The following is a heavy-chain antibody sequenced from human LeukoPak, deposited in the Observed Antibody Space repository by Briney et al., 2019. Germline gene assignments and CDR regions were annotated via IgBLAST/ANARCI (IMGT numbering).Heavy chain of an antibody. Sequence: SVQVSCQASGYTFTGYYMHWVRQAPGQGLEWMGWINPNSGGTNYAQKFQGVVTMTRDTSISTGYTELSRLRCDDTAVYFCARHSREYYFDYWGQGTLVTVSS. CDR2: INPNSGGT. CDR3: ARHSREYYFDY. J-gene: IGHJ4*02. CDR1: GYTFTGYY. V-gene: IGHV1-2*02. D-gene: IGHD3-22*01.